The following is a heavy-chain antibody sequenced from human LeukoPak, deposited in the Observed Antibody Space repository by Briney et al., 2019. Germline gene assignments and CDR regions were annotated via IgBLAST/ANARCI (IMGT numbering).Heavy chain of an antibody. CDR2: VGSDGSNK. J-gene: IGHJ3*02. D-gene: IGHD3-10*01. CDR1: GFTFSIYG. V-gene: IGHV3-30*02. CDR3: ARDHHLLWFGELSTGEGAFDI. Sequence: GGSLRLSCAASGFTFSIYGMHWVRQAPGQGLQWVAFVGSDGSNKYYADSVKGRFTISRDNSKNTLYLQMNSLRAEDTAVYYCARDHHLLWFGELSTGEGAFDIWGQGTMVTVSS.